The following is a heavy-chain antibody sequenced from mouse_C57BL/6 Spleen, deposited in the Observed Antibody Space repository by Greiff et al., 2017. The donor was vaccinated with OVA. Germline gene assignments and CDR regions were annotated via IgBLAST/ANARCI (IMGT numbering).Heavy chain of an antibody. Sequence: QVQLQQSGAELVRPGTSVKLSCKASGYTFTSYWMHWVKQRPGQGLEWIGVIDPSDSYTNYNQKFKGKATLTVDTSSSTAYMQLSSLTSEDSAVYYCARPPRGGYFDVWGTGTTVTVSS. V-gene: IGHV1-59*01. CDR2: IDPSDSYT. J-gene: IGHJ1*03. CDR3: ARPPRGGYFDV. CDR1: GYTFTSYW.